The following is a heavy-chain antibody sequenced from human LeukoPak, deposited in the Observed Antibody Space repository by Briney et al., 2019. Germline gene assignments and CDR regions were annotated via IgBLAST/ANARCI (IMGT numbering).Heavy chain of an antibody. CDR1: GGSISSSSYY. Sequence: SETLSLTCTVSGGSISSSSYYWGWIRQPPGKGLEWIGSIYYSGSTYYNPSLKSRVTISVDTSKNQLSLKLSSVTAADTAVYYCARLTVKWGSNFDYWGQGTLVTVSS. V-gene: IGHV4-39*01. CDR3: ARLTVKWGSNFDY. CDR2: IYYSGST. J-gene: IGHJ4*02. D-gene: IGHD7-27*01.